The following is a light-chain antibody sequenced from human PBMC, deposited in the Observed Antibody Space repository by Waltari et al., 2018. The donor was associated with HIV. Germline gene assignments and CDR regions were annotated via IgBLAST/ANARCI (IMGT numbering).Light chain of an antibody. V-gene: IGKV1-17*01. Sequence: DIQMTQSPSSLSASVGDRVTITCRASQGIRNDLGWYQHKPGTPPRRLIYSASTLQSGVSSRFSGSGSGTEFTLTISSLQPEDSAIYYCLQHYDYPRSFGQGTKLGI. CDR1: QGIRND. J-gene: IGKJ2*01. CDR3: LQHYDYPRS. CDR2: SAS.